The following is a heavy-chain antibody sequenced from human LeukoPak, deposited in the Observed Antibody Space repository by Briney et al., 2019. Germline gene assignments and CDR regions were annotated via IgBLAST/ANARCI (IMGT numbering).Heavy chain of an antibody. V-gene: IGHV3-30-3*01. CDR1: GFTCSSYA. D-gene: IGHD5-24*01. CDR3: AIVRDGYNYEYYFDY. CDR2: ISYDGSNK. Sequence: PGGSLRLSCAASGFTCSSYAMQWVRQAPGKGLEWVAVISYDGSNKYYADSVKGRFTISRDNSKNTLYLQMNSLRAEDTAVYYCAIVRDGYNYEYYFDYWGQGTLVTVSS. J-gene: IGHJ4*02.